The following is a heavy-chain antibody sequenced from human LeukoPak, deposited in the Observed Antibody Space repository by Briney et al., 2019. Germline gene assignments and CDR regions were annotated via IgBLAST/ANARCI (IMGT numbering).Heavy chain of an antibody. Sequence: PGRSLRLSCAASGFTFSSYAMHWVRQAPGKGLEWVAVISYDGNNKYYADSVKGRFTISRDNSKNTLYLQMNSLRAEDTAVYYCARTTRPLYYYYGMDVWGQGTTVTVSS. D-gene: IGHD1-14*01. CDR3: ARTTRPLYYYYGMDV. CDR1: GFTFSSYA. CDR2: ISYDGNNK. J-gene: IGHJ6*02. V-gene: IGHV3-30-3*01.